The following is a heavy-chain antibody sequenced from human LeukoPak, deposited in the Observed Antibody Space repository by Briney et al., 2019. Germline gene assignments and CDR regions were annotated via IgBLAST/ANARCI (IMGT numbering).Heavy chain of an antibody. J-gene: IGHJ4*02. CDR2: IIPIFDAT. D-gene: IGHD6-19*01. CDR1: GGAFSNYA. V-gene: IGHV1-69*13. CDR3: ARGGVAGRFDY. Sequence: AASVKVSCKASGGAFSNYAVNWVRQAPGQGLEWMGQIIPIFDATKYAQNFQGRVTITADESTSTAYMELSSLRSEDTAVYYCARGGVAGRFDYWGQGTLVTVSS.